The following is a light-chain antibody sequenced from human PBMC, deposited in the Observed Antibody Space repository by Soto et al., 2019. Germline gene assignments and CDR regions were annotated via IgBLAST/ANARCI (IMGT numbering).Light chain of an antibody. Sequence: EIVLTQSPGTLSLSPGERATLSCRASQSVSSNYLAGYQQRPGQAPRLLIHGASSRATGIPDRFSGSGSGTDFTLTISRVEPEDFAVYYCQQYGRSPRTFGQGTKVDIK. CDR1: QSVSSNY. CDR3: QQYGRSPRT. J-gene: IGKJ1*01. V-gene: IGKV3-20*01. CDR2: GAS.